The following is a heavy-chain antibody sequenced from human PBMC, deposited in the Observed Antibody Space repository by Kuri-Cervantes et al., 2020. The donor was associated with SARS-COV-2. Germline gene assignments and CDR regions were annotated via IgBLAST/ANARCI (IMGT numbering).Heavy chain of an antibody. CDR3: ARDGYCSSTSCYARRYYYGMDV. CDR1: GYTFTSYY. Sequence: ASVKVSCKASGYTFTSYYMHWVRQAPGQGLEWMGIINPSGGSTSYAQKFQGRVTITADKSTSTAYMELSSLRSEDTAVYYRARDGYCSSTSCYARRYYYGMDVWGQGTTVTVSS. J-gene: IGHJ6*02. CDR2: INPSGGST. V-gene: IGHV1-46*01. D-gene: IGHD2-2*01.